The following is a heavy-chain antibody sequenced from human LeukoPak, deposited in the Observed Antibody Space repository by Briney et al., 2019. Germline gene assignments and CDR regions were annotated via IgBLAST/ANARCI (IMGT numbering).Heavy chain of an antibody. Sequence: PGGSLRLSCAASGFTFSSYAMSWVRQAPGQGLEWVSSLSGSGGSTYYAHSVKGRFTISRDNSKNTLYLQMNSLRAEDTAVYYCATHGYDSSAVYFDYWGQGTLVTVSS. J-gene: IGHJ4*02. CDR1: GFTFSSYA. CDR3: ATHGYDSSAVYFDY. CDR2: LSGSGGST. D-gene: IGHD3-22*01. V-gene: IGHV3-23*01.